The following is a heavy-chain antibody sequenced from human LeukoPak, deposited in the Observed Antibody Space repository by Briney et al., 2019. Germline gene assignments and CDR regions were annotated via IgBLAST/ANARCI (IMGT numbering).Heavy chain of an antibody. V-gene: IGHV3-7*01. CDR1: GLTFSSYW. D-gene: IGHD6-13*01. Sequence: GRSLRLSCVASGLTFSSYWMSWVRQAPGRGLEWVANIKQDGSDKYYVDSVKGRFTISRDNAKKSLYLQMNSLRAEDTAVYYCATGQQLGYWGQGTLVTVSS. J-gene: IGHJ4*02. CDR3: ATGQQLGY. CDR2: IKQDGSDK.